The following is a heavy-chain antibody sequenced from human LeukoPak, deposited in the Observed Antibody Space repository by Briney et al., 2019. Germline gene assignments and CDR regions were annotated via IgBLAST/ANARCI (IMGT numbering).Heavy chain of an antibody. CDR3: LVGELLYFDY. V-gene: IGHV1-24*01. CDR2: FDPEDGET. CDR1: GYTLTELS. D-gene: IGHD3-10*01. J-gene: IGHJ4*02. Sequence: SVQVSCKVSGYTLTELSMHWVRQAPGKGLEWMGGFDPEDGETIYAQKFQGRVTMTEDTSTDTAYMELSSLRSEDTAVYYCLVGELLYFDYWGQGTLVTVSS.